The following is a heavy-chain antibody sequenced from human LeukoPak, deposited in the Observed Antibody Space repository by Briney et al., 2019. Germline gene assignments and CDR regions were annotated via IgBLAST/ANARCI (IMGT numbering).Heavy chain of an antibody. CDR2: ISGSGGST. J-gene: IGHJ4*02. Sequence: PGGSLRLSCAASGFTFSNHAMSWVRQAPGKGLEWVSAISGSGGSTYYADSVKGRFTISRDNSENTLYLQMNSLRAEDTAVYYCAKPIAVRRYFDYWGQGTLVTVSS. V-gene: IGHV3-23*01. CDR1: GFTFSNHA. CDR3: AKPIAVRRYFDY. D-gene: IGHD3-22*01.